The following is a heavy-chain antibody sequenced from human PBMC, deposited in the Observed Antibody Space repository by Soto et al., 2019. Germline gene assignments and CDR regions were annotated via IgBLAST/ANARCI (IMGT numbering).Heavy chain of an antibody. J-gene: IGHJ6*02. V-gene: IGHV3-15*07. D-gene: IGHD3-16*01. Sequence: EVQLVESGGGLVKPGGSLRLSCAASGFAFSDAWMNWVRQAPGKGLEWVGRIKSKNDGGTSDYVAPVKGRFTISRDDSKQTLYLQMNNLKSEDTAVYYCTTDEGNGAYVAGYYYYGMDVWCQGTTVTVSS. CDR2: IKSKNDGGTS. CDR1: GFAFSDAW. CDR3: TTDEGNGAYVAGYYYYGMDV.